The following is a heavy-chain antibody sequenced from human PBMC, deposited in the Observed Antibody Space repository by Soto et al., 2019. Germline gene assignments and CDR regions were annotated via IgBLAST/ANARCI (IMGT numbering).Heavy chain of an antibody. D-gene: IGHD2-15*01. CDR2: IYSGGRN. V-gene: IGHV4-39*07. CDR1: GGSISSSSYY. Sequence: KPSETLSLTCTVSGGSISSSSYYWGWIRQPPGKGLEWIGRIYSGGRNNYNPSLKSRVTMSVDTSKNQFSLRLSSVTAADTAMYYCARGGGYDSFDFWGQGIQVTVSS. J-gene: IGHJ4*02. CDR3: ARGGGYDSFDF.